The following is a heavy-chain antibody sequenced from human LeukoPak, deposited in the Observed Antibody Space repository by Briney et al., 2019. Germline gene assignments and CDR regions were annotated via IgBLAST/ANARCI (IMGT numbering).Heavy chain of an antibody. CDR3: ARVDSTYYYDIVYHFDS. J-gene: IGHJ4*02. D-gene: IGHD3-22*01. V-gene: IGHV3-30-3*01. CDR2: ISYDGSNT. CDR1: GFTVSSYA. Sequence: GGSLRLSCAASGFTVSSYAMHWVRQAPGKGLEWVAVISYDGSNTYYADSVEGRFTISRDNSKNTLFLQMNSLRAEDTAVYYCARVDSTYYYDIVYHFDSWGQGTLVTVSS.